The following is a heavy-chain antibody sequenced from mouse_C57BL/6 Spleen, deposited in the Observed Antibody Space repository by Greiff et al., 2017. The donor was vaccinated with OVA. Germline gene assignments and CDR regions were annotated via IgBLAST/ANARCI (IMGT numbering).Heavy chain of an antibody. Sequence: QVQLQQSGAELVRPGTSVKMSCKASGYTFTNYWIGWAKQRPGHGLEWIGDIYPGGGCTNSNEKFKGKATLTADKSSSTAYMQFSSLTSEDTAIYYCARRHCSSYDYYAMDYWGQGTSVTVSS. CDR3: ARRHCSSYDYYAMDY. J-gene: IGHJ4*01. CDR1: GYTFTNYW. D-gene: IGHD1-1*01. CDR2: IYPGGGCT. V-gene: IGHV1-63*01.